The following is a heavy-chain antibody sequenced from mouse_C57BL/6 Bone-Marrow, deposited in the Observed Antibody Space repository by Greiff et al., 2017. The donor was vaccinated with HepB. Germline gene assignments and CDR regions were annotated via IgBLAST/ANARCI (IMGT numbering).Heavy chain of an antibody. V-gene: IGHV5-17*01. D-gene: IGHD1-1*01. J-gene: IGHJ2*01. CDR3: AREGSSY. CDR2: ISSGSSTI. CDR1: GFTFSDYG. Sequence: EVMLVESGGGLVKPGGSLKLSCAASGFTFSDYGLHWVRQAPEKGLEWVAYISSGSSTIYYADTVTGRFTISRDNAKNTLFLQMTSLRSEDTAMYYCAREGSSYWGQGTTLTVSS.